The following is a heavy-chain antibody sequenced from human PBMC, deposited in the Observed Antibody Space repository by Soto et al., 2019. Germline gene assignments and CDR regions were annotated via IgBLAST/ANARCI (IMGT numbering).Heavy chain of an antibody. CDR2: IWYDGSNK. CDR3: ARASVGYSYGYYWFDP. V-gene: IGHV3-33*01. D-gene: IGHD5-18*01. CDR1: GFTFSSYG. J-gene: IGHJ5*02. Sequence: GGSLRLSCAASGFTFSSYGMHWVRQAPGKGLEWVAVIWYDGSNKYYIDSVKGRFTISRDNSKNTLYLQMNSLRAEDMAVYYCARASVGYSYGYYWFDPWGQGTLVTVSS.